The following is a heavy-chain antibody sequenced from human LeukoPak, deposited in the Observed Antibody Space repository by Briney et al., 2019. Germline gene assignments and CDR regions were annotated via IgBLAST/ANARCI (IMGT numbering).Heavy chain of an antibody. V-gene: IGHV3-23*01. CDR2: ISGSGGST. J-gene: IGHJ4*02. Sequence: GGSLRLSCAASGFTFSSYAMSWVRQAPGKGLEWVSAISGSGGSTYYADSVKGRFTISRDNAKNTLYLQMNSLRAEDTAVYYCARGGYTSSWYTDYWGQGTLVTVSS. CDR3: ARGGYTSSWYTDY. D-gene: IGHD6-13*01. CDR1: GFTFSSYA.